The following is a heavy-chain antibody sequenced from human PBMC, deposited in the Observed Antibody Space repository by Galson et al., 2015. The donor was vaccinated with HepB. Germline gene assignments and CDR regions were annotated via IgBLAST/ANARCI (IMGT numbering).Heavy chain of an antibody. CDR1: GFTFSSYG. CDR2: IWYDGSNK. D-gene: IGHD1-1*01. V-gene: IGHV3-33*01. J-gene: IGHJ4*02. Sequence: SLRLSCAASGFTFSSYGMHWVRQAPGKGLEWAAVIWYDGSNKYYADSVKGRFTISRDNSKNTLYLQMNSLRAEDTAVYYCAREGTGYFDYWGQGTLVTVSS. CDR3: AREGTGYFDY.